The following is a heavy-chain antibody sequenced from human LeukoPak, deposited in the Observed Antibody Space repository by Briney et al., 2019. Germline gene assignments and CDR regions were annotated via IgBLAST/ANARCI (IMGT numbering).Heavy chain of an antibody. CDR3: ARGQVPAGRGYNWFYP. CDR2: INARGDT. V-gene: IGHV4-34*01. Sequence: SETLSLTCAVYGWSFNDYYWNWIRQPPGKGLEWIGEINARGDTSYNPSLKSRVTISVDTSKKQFSLRLTSMIAADTALYYCARGQVPAGRGYNWFYPWGQGTPLTLSS. CDR1: GWSFNDYY. D-gene: IGHD2-2*01. J-gene: IGHJ5*02.